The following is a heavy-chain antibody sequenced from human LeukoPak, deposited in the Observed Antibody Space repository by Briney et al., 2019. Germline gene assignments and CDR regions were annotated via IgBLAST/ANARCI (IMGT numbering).Heavy chain of an antibody. CDR2: IYYSGST. CDR1: GGSISSSSYY. D-gene: IGHD3-9*01. V-gene: IGHV4-39*07. CDR3: ARVTYYDILTGYYPRLDLDY. Sequence: SETLSLTCTVSGGSISSSSYYWGWIRQPPGKGLEWIGSIYYSGSTYYNPSLKSRVTISVDTSKNQFSLKLSSVTAADTAVYYCARVTYYDILTGYYPRLDLDYWGQGTLVTVSS. J-gene: IGHJ4*02.